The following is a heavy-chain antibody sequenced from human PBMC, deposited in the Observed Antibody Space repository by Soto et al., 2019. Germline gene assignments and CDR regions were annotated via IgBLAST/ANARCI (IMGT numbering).Heavy chain of an antibody. CDR2: IYHSGST. D-gene: IGHD4-17*01. V-gene: IGHV4-38-2*02. Sequence: SETLSLTCAVSGYSISSGYYWGWVRRPPGKGLEWIGTIYHSGSTYYNPSLKSRVTISVDTSKNQFSLKLNSVTAADTAVYYCAREELVTPVTNYFDYWGQGTLVTVSS. CDR3: AREELVTPVTNYFDY. J-gene: IGHJ4*02. CDR1: GYSISSGYY.